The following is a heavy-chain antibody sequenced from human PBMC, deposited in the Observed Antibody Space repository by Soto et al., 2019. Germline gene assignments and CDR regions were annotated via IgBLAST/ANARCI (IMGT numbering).Heavy chain of an antibody. CDR1: GGSISSDNCS. Sequence: QLQLQESGSGLVKPSQTLSLTCAVSGGSISSDNCSWSWIRQPPGKGLEWIGYIYHSGSTDYNPSLKRRASISVDKSRNQFSLKLSSVSAAETAVYFCARVPVTIGYGMDVWGQGTTVTVSS. CDR3: ARVPVTIGYGMDV. CDR2: IYHSGST. J-gene: IGHJ6*02. D-gene: IGHD4-17*01. V-gene: IGHV4-30-2*01.